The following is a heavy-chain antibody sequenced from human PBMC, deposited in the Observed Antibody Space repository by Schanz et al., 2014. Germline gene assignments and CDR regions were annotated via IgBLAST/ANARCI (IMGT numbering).Heavy chain of an antibody. CDR2: ISGSSRTI. J-gene: IGHJ4*02. CDR3: GRGGSGSHYRLDY. V-gene: IGHV3-48*01. CDR1: GFGFSSYS. D-gene: IGHD1-26*01. Sequence: EVQLVESGGGLIQPGGSLRLSCAASGFGFSSYSMNWVRQAPGKGLEWVSYISGSSRTIYYADSMKGRFTVSRDNAENALYLQMNSLRAEDTGLYFCGRGGSGSHYRLDYWGQGTLVTVSS.